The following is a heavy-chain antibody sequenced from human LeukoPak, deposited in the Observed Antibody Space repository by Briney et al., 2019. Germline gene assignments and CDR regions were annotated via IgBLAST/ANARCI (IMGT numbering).Heavy chain of an antibody. D-gene: IGHD6-19*01. CDR2: IIPILGIA. V-gene: IGHV1-69*04. CDR1: GGTFSSYA. J-gene: IGHJ6*01. Sequence: ASVKVSCKSSGGTFSSYAISWVRQAPGQGLEWMGRIIPILGIANYAQKFQGRVTITADKSTSTAYMELSSLRSEDTAVYYCARDIAVAGTGYYYYYGMDVWGQGTTVPVSS. CDR3: ARDIAVAGTGYYYYYGMDV.